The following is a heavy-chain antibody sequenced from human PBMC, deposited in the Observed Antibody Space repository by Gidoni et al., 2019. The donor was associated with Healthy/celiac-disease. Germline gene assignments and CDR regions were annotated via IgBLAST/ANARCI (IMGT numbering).Heavy chain of an antibody. J-gene: IGHJ4*02. CDR3: ARDAKYSYGSQFDY. CDR1: GGSISSSSYY. V-gene: IGHV4-39*07. CDR2: IYYSGST. Sequence: QLQLQESGPGLVKPSETLSLTCTVSGGSISSSSYYWGWIRQPPGKGLEWIGSIYYSGSTYYHPSLKSRVTISVDTSKNQFSLKLSSVTAADTAVYYCARDAKYSYGSQFDYWGQGTLVTVSS. D-gene: IGHD5-18*01.